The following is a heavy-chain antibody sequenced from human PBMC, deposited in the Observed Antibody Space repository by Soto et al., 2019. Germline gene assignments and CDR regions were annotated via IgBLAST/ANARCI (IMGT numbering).Heavy chain of an antibody. Sequence: GGSLRLSCAASGFTFSSYAMHWVRQAPGKGLEWVAVISYDGSNKYYADSVKGRFTISRDNSKNTLYLQMNSLRAEDTAVYYCARDYDGWEVVTAPVYYYYGMDVWGQGTTVTVSS. CDR2: ISYDGSNK. CDR3: ARDYDGWEVVTAPVYYYYGMDV. V-gene: IGHV3-30-3*01. CDR1: GFTFSSYA. J-gene: IGHJ6*02. D-gene: IGHD2-21*02.